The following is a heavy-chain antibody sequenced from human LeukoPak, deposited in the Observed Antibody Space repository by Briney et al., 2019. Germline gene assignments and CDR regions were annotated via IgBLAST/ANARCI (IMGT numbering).Heavy chain of an antibody. D-gene: IGHD2-15*01. CDR3: ARDDVPYSA. CDR1: GASVSSGSFY. V-gene: IGHV4-61*01. CDR2: IYYSGGT. Sequence: SETLSLTCTVSGASVSSGSFYWSWIRQPPGKGLEWIVYIYYSGGTKYNPSLNSRVTISIDTSSIQFSLKLNSATAADTAVYYCARDDVPYSAWGQGTLVTVSS. J-gene: IGHJ5*02.